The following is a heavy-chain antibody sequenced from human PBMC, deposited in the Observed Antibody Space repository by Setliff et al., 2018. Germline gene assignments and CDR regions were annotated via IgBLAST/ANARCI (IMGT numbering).Heavy chain of an antibody. Sequence: PGGSLRLSCAASGFTFNTYWMHWVRQAPGKGLVWVSSISGSSASIYYADSVKGRFTISRDNAKNTLYLQMNSLRAEDTAVYYCASAGTSGYYYWGQGTLVTVSS. D-gene: IGHD3-22*01. CDR2: ISGSSASI. V-gene: IGHV3-21*01. J-gene: IGHJ4*02. CDR1: GFTFNTYW. CDR3: ASAGTSGYYY.